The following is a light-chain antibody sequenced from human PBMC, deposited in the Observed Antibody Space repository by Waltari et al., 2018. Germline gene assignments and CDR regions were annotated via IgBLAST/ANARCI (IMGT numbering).Light chain of an antibody. J-gene: IGLJ3*02. CDR2: RNN. Sequence: QSVLTQPPSASGTPGQRVTTSCSGSSSNIGSNGVDWYQQLPGPAPKLLIYRNNQRPSGVPDRFSGSKSGISASLAISGLQSDDEADYYCAVWDDSLNGWVFGGGTKLTVL. CDR1: SSNIGSNG. CDR3: AVWDDSLNGWV. V-gene: IGLV1-44*01.